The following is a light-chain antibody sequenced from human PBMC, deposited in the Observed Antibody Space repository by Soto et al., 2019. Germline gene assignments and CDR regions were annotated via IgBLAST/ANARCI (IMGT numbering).Light chain of an antibody. CDR1: QSISIY. V-gene: IGKV1-39*01. J-gene: IGKJ1*01. CDR3: QQYNSYS. Sequence: DIQMTQSPSSLSASVGDRVTITCRASQSISIYLNWYQQKPGKAPKVLIYTASSLQSGVPSRFSGIGSGTEFTLTISSLQPDDFATYYCQQYNSYSFGQGTKVDIK. CDR2: TAS.